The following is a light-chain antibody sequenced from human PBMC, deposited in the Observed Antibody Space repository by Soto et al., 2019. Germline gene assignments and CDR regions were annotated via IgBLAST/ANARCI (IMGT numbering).Light chain of an antibody. V-gene: IGKV3-11*01. CDR2: DAS. J-gene: IGKJ4*01. CDR1: QSVSSY. CDR3: QHRRSRHPLYT. Sequence: EIVLTQSPATLSLSPGERATLSCRASQSVSSYLAWYQQKPGQAPRLLIYDASNRATGIPARFSGSGSGTDFTLTITILEPEPFAVYYYQHRRSRHPLYTFGGGTKVEIK.